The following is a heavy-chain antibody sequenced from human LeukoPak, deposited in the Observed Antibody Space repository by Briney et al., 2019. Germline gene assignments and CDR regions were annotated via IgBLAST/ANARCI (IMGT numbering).Heavy chain of an antibody. CDR1: GDSVSSNSAA. J-gene: IGHJ4*02. Sequence: SQTLSLTCAISGDSVSSNSAAWNWIRQSPSRGLEWLGRTYYRSKWYNDYAVSVKSRITINPDTSKNQFSLQLNSVAAADTAVYYCARDHSRFYDSSGSDSGLYWGQGTLVTVSS. V-gene: IGHV6-1*01. D-gene: IGHD3-22*01. CDR3: ARDHSRFYDSSGSDSGLY. CDR2: TYYRSKWYN.